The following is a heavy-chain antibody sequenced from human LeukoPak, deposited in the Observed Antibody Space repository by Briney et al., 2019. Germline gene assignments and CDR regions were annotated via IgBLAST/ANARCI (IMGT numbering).Heavy chain of an antibody. D-gene: IGHD6-19*01. Sequence: GASVKVSCKASGYTFTSYDINWVRQATGQGLEWMGWMNPNSGNTGYAQKLQGRVTMTTDTSTSTAYMELRSLRSDDTAVYYCAREAVTIYSSGDIDYWGQGTLVTVSS. CDR1: GYTFTSYD. J-gene: IGHJ4*02. CDR2: MNPNSGNT. V-gene: IGHV1-8*01. CDR3: AREAVTIYSSGDIDY.